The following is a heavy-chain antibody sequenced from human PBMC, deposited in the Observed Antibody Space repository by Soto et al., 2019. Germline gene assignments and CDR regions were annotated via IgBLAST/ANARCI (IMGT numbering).Heavy chain of an antibody. CDR3: ARDRGYSSSWYSAVNWFDP. Sequence: QVQLVQSGAEVKKPGSSVKVSCKASGGTFSSYAISWVRQAPGQGLEWMGGIIPIFGTANYAQKFQGRVTIPADESTSTAYMELSSLSSEDTAVYYCARDRGYSSSWYSAVNWFDPWGQGTLVTVSS. V-gene: IGHV1-69*01. CDR2: IIPIFGTA. J-gene: IGHJ5*02. CDR1: GGTFSSYA. D-gene: IGHD6-13*01.